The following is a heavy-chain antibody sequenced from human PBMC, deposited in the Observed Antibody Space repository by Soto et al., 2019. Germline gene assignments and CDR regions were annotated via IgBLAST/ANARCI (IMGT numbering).Heavy chain of an antibody. CDR1: AGSFSMYA. J-gene: IGHJ6*02. CDR2: IISIFGTA. CDR3: ARGYHYVCGSYRPPLSHYGMDV. Sequence: SVKVSCKASAGSFSMYAIICVEQSRVQWLEGMGGIISIFGTANYAQKFQGRVTITADESTSTAYMELSSLRSEDTAVYYCARGYHYVCGSYRPPLSHYGMDVWGQGTTVTVSS. D-gene: IGHD3-16*02. V-gene: IGHV1-69*13.